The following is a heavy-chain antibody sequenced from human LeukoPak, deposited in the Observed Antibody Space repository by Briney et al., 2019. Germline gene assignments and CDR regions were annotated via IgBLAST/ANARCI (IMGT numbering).Heavy chain of an antibody. D-gene: IGHD5-12*01. CDR3: AETRGYSGYDHIDS. CDR1: GFIVSHNT. J-gene: IGHJ4*02. V-gene: IGHV3-66*01. CDR2: VYSAGTT. Sequence: GGSLRLSCAASGFIVSHNTIAWVRQAPGKGLEWVSLVYSAGTTYYADSVKGRFTISRDNSRNSLLLQMNNLRAEDTAVYYCAETRGYSGYDHIDSWGQGTLVTVSS.